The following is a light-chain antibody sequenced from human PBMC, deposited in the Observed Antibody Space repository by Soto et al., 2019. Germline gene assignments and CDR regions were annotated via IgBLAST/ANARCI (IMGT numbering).Light chain of an antibody. J-gene: IGLJ1*01. CDR2: EVT. CDR1: NTDVGQGKS. V-gene: IGLV2-14*01. Sequence: QSALTQPASVSGSRGQSITISCFGRNTDVGQGKSVSWYQQGPGKAPKLLIFEVTNRPSGVSSRFSGSRSGNTASLTISGLQNDEEGDYYCVSYKDTDTLVFGTGTKVTV. CDR3: VSYKDTDTLV.